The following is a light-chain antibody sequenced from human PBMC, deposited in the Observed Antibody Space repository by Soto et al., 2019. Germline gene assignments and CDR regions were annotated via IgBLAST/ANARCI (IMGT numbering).Light chain of an antibody. CDR1: QSVSSN. CDR2: GAS. V-gene: IGKV3-15*01. J-gene: IGKJ1*01. CDR3: QQYENLPPWT. Sequence: EIVMTQSPATLSVSPGERATLSCRASQSVSSNLAWYLQKPDQPPRLLIYGASTRATGIPARFSGSGSGTEFTLTINGLQSEDFAVYYCQQYENLPPWTFGQGTKVEIK.